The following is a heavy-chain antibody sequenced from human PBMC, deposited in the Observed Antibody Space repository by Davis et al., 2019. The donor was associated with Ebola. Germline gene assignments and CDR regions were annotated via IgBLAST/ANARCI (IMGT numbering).Heavy chain of an antibody. CDR3: AKDIGPTTVTTLFFQH. CDR2: ISWNSCSI. V-gene: IGHV3-9*01. J-gene: IGHJ1*01. Sequence: SLKISCAASGFTFDDYAMHWVRQAPGKGLEWVSGISWNSCSIGYADSVKGRFTNSRDNAKNSLYLQMNSRRAEDTALYYCAKDIGPTTVTTLFFQHWGQGTLVTVSS. D-gene: IGHD4-17*01. CDR1: GFTFDDYA.